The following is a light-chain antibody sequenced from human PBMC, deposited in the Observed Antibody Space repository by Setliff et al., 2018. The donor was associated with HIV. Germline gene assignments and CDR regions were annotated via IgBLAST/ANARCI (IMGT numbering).Light chain of an antibody. Sequence: QSVLTQPASVSGSPGQSITISCTGTSSDIGRYNLVSWYQQYPGKAPKLMIYQATQRPSGVSNRFSGSKSGNTASLTISGLQAEDEADYYCCSNTGSNTYVIGSGTKVTVL. CDR3: CSNTGSNTYV. V-gene: IGLV2-23*01. CDR2: QAT. J-gene: IGLJ1*01. CDR1: SSDIGRYNL.